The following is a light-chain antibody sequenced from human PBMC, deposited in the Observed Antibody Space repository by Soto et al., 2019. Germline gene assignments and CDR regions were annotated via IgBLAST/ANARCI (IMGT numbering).Light chain of an antibody. Sequence: EIGLTQSPGALSLSPGERATLSCGASQSVSSSYLAWYQQKPGQAPRLLIYGASTRATGIPDRFSGSGSGTDFTLTISRLEPEDFAVYYCQQYCSSPRTFGQGTKVEIK. CDR3: QQYCSSPRT. CDR2: GAS. V-gene: IGKV3-20*01. J-gene: IGKJ1*01. CDR1: QSVSSSY.